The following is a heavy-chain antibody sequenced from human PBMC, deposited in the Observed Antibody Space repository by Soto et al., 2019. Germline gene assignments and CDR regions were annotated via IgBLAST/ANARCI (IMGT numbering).Heavy chain of an antibody. CDR1: GFTFSSYA. CDR3: ARDIVPGRIEVDLREDYYYGMDV. D-gene: IGHD6-19*01. V-gene: IGHV3-30-3*01. CDR2: ISYDGSNK. Sequence: PGGSLRLSCAASGFTFSSYAMHWVRQAPGKGLEWVAVISYDGSNKYYADSVKGRFTISRDNSKNTLYLQMNSLRAEDTAVYYCARDIVPGRIEVDLREDYYYGMDVWGQGTTVTVSS. J-gene: IGHJ6*02.